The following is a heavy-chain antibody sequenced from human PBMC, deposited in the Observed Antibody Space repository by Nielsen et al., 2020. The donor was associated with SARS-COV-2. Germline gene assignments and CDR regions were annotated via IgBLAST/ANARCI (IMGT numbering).Heavy chain of an antibody. D-gene: IGHD5-18*01. CDR2: ISYDGSNK. CDR3: AKDRVSYGCRYFDD. Sequence: GGSLRLSCAASGFTFSNYAVYWVRQAPGKGLECMAVISYDGSNKKYADSVKGRFTISRDNSKNTLYLQMNSLRAEDTAVYYCAKDRVSYGCRYFDDWGQGTLVTVSS. V-gene: IGHV3-30*04. CDR1: GFTFSNYA. J-gene: IGHJ4*02.